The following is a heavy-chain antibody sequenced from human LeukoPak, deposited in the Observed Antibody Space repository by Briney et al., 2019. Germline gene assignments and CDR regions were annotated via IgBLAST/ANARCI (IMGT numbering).Heavy chain of an antibody. CDR1: GGSISSSSYY. D-gene: IGHD6-13*01. V-gene: IGHV4-39*07. J-gene: IGHJ6*03. Sequence: SETLSLTCTVSGGSISSSSYYWGWIRQPPGKGLEWIGSIYYSGSTYYNPSLKSRVTISVDTSKNQFSLKLSSVTAADTAVYYCARQEAAAGTPQYYYYMDVWGKGTTVTVSS. CDR3: ARQEAAAGTPQYYYYMDV. CDR2: IYYSGST.